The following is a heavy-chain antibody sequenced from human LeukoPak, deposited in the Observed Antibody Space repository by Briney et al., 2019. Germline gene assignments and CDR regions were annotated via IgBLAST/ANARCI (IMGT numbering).Heavy chain of an antibody. V-gene: IGHV1-69*13. D-gene: IGHD3-22*01. CDR3: ARRKSYYDSSGSFDY. J-gene: IGHJ4*02. Sequence: SVKVSCKASGYTFTGYYMHWVRQAPGQGLEWMGGIIPIFGTANYAQKFQGRVTITADESTSTAYMELSSLRSEDTAVYYCARRKSYYDSSGSFDYWGQGTLVTVSS. CDR1: GYTFTGYY. CDR2: IIPIFGTA.